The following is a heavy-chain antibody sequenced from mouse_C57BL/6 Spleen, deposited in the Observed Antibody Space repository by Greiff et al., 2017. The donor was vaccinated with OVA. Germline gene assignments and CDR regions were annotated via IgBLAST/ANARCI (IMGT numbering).Heavy chain of an antibody. V-gene: IGHV1-7*01. D-gene: IGHD2-5*01. J-gene: IGHJ2*01. CDR3: ARSDYYSNVYDG. Sequence: QVQLQQSGAELAKPGASVKLSCKASGYTFTSYWMHWVKQRPGQGLEWIGYINPSSGYTKYNQKFKGKATVTVDKSSSTAYMQLSSLTYEDSAVYYCARSDYYSNVYDGWGKGATVTVS. CDR2: INPSSGYT. CDR1: GYTFTSYW.